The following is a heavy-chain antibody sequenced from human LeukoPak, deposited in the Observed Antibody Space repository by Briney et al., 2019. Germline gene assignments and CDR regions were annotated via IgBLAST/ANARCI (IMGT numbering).Heavy chain of an antibody. CDR3: VRDGIDYGDYFFDQ. V-gene: IGHV3-21*06. Sequence: GSLRLSCAASGFTFTKYIMNWVRQPPGRGLEWASSITSTSSYIYYAGSVKGRFTISRDDAKNSLYLQMDGLRAEDTAVYYCVRDGIDYGDYFFDQWGQGTLVTVSS. D-gene: IGHD4-17*01. CDR2: ITSTSSYI. J-gene: IGHJ4*02. CDR1: GFTFTKYI.